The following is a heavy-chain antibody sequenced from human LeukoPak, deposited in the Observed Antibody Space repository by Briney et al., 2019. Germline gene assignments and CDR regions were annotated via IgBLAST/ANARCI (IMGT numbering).Heavy chain of an antibody. Sequence: GGSLRLSCVASGFTFSSYAMSWVRQAPGKGLEWVSAISGSGGSTYYADSVKGRFTISGDNSKNTLYLQMNSLRAEDTAVYYCAKEWELLMAYFQHWGQGTLVTVSS. V-gene: IGHV3-23*01. CDR1: GFTFSSYA. J-gene: IGHJ1*01. CDR2: ISGSGGST. D-gene: IGHD1-26*01. CDR3: AKEWELLMAYFQH.